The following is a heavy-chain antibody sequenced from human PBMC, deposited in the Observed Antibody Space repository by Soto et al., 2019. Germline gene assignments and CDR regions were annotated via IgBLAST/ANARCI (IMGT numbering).Heavy chain of an antibody. CDR1: GFTFSSYA. V-gene: IGHV3-23*01. D-gene: IGHD6-13*01. CDR3: ATIGLYSSFDP. Sequence: GESLKISCAASGFTFSSYAMSWVRQAPGKGLEWVSAISGSGGSTYYADSVKGRFTISRDNSKNTLYLQMNSLRAEDTAIYYCATIGLYSSFDPWGQGTLVTVSS. J-gene: IGHJ5*02. CDR2: ISGSGGST.